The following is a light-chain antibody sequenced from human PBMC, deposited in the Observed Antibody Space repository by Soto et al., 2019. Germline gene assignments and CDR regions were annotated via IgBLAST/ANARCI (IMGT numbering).Light chain of an antibody. Sequence: DIQMTQSPATLSASVGDRVTITCRASQSVSSWLAWYQQKPGKASKLLIYDASSLESGVPSRFSVSASETEFTLTISSLQPDDFAIYYCQQYNSHSMYTFGQGTKVDTK. V-gene: IGKV1-5*01. J-gene: IGKJ2*01. CDR1: QSVSSW. CDR2: DAS. CDR3: QQYNSHSMYT.